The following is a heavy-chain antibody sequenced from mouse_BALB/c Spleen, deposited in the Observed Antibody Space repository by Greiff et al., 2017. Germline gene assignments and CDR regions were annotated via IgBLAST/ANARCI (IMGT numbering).Heavy chain of an antibody. J-gene: IGHJ4*01. Sequence: EVMLVESGGGLVKPGGSLKLSCAASGFTFSSYGMSWVRQTPDKRLEWVATISSGGSYTYYPDSVKGRFTISRDNAKNTLYLQMSSLKSEDTAMYYCARQGGAMDDWGQGTSDTDAS. CDR3: ARQGGAMDD. CDR2: ISSGGSYT. V-gene: IGHV5-6*03. CDR1: GFTFSSYG.